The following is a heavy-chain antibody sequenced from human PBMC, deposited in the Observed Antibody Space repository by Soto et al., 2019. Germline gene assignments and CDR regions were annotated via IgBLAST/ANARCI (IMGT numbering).Heavy chain of an antibody. CDR2: ISGSGGST. J-gene: IGHJ4*02. Sequence: PGGSLRLSCAASGFTFSSYAMSWVRQAPGKGLEWVSAISGSGGSTYYADSVKGRFTISRDNSKNTLYLQMNSLRAEDTAVYYCAKSHYDILTGYPVDYWGQGTLVTVSS. V-gene: IGHV3-23*01. CDR3: AKSHYDILTGYPVDY. CDR1: GFTFSSYA. D-gene: IGHD3-9*01.